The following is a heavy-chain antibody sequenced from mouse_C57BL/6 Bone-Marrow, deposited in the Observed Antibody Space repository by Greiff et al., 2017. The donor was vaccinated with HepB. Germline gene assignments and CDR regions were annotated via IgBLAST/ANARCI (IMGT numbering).Heavy chain of an antibody. J-gene: IGHJ3*01. Sequence: QVQLQQSGAELARPGASVKLSCKASGYTFTSYGISWVKQRTGRGLEWIGEIYPRSGNTYYNEKFKGKATLTADKSSSTAYMELRSLTSEDSAVYFCARGGEYDGYYRLAYWGQGTLVTVSA. V-gene: IGHV1-81*01. CDR1: GYTFTSYG. D-gene: IGHD2-3*01. CDR2: IYPRSGNT. CDR3: ARGGEYDGYYRLAY.